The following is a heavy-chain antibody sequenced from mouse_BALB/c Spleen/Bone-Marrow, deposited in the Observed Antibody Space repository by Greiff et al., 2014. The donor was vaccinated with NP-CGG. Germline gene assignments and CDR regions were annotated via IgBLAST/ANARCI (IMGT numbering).Heavy chain of an antibody. J-gene: IGHJ4*01. CDR1: GFTFSSYA. V-gene: IGHV5-9-4*01. D-gene: IGHD2-14*01. CDR3: ARAYRYDGGYYYAMDY. Sequence: DVMLVESGGGSVKPGGSLKLSRAASGFTFSSYAMSWVRQSPEKRLEWVAEISSGGSYTYYPDTVTGRFTISRDNAKNTLYLEMSSLRSEDTAMYYCARAYRYDGGYYYAMDYWGQGTSVTVSS. CDR2: ISSGGSYT.